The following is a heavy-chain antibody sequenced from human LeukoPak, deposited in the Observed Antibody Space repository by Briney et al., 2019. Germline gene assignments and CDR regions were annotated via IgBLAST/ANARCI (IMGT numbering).Heavy chain of an antibody. CDR1: GFTFSSFW. V-gene: IGHV3-74*01. CDR2: IKSDGSET. D-gene: IGHD3-16*01. CDR3: ARVRMGDDFNPFDY. J-gene: IGHJ4*02. Sequence: GGSLRLSCAASGFTFSSFWIYWVRHAPGKGLVWVSRIKSDGSETLYADSVKGRSTISRDNAKNTLYLQMNSLRAEDTAVYYCARVRMGDDFNPFDYWGQGTLVTVSS.